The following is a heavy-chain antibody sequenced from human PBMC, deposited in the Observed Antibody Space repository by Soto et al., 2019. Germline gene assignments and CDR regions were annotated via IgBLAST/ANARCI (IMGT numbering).Heavy chain of an antibody. Sequence: GGSLRLSCAASGFTFSSYAMSWVRQAPGEGLQWVSTISGSAGSTYYADSVKGRFTISRDNSRNTLYLQMNSLRAEDTAVYYCAKDPRDIVVLPAASDYWGQGTLVPVSS. J-gene: IGHJ4*02. CDR1: GFTFSSYA. V-gene: IGHV3-23*01. CDR2: ISGSAGST. CDR3: AKDPRDIVVLPAASDY. D-gene: IGHD2-2*01.